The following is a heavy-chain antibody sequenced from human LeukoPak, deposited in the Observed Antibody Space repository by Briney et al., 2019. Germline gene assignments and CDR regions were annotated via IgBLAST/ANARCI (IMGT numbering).Heavy chain of an antibody. J-gene: IGHJ4*02. Sequence: LSLTCAVYGGSFSGYYWSWIRQAPGKGLEWVSFISDSGTTMYYADSVKGRFTISRDNAKNSLYLQMNSLRTDDTAVYYCARSGGNYVAYWGQGTLVTVSS. CDR1: GGSFSGYY. V-gene: IGHV3-11*01. CDR2: ISDSGTTM. D-gene: IGHD3-16*01. CDR3: ARSGGNYVAY.